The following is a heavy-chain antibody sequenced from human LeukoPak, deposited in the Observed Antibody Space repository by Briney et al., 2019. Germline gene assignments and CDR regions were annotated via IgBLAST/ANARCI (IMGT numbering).Heavy chain of an antibody. CDR1: GYTFTSYD. V-gene: IGHV1-8*03. CDR2: MNPNSGNT. Sequence: ASVKVSCKASGYTFTSYDINWVRQATGQGLEWMGWMNPNSGNTGYAQKFQGRVTITRNTSISTAYMELSSLRSEDTAVYYCARGGSGNQLYYDFWSGYLGRGNYYYMDVWGKGTTVTVSS. D-gene: IGHD3-3*01. J-gene: IGHJ6*03. CDR3: ARGGSGNQLYYDFWSGYLGRGNYYYMDV.